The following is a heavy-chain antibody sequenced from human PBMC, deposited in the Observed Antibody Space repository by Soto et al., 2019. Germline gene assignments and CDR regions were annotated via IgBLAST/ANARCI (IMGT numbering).Heavy chain of an antibody. J-gene: IGHJ5*02. CDR3: ARDPSGTTVTTHWFDP. CDR2: INHSGST. Sequence: SETLSLTCAVYGGSFSGYYWSWIRQPPGKGLEWIGEINHSGSTNYNPSLKSRVTISVDTAKNQFSLKLSSVTAADTAMYYCARDPSGTTVTTHWFDPWGQGTLVTVSS. D-gene: IGHD4-17*01. V-gene: IGHV4-34*01. CDR1: GGSFSGYY.